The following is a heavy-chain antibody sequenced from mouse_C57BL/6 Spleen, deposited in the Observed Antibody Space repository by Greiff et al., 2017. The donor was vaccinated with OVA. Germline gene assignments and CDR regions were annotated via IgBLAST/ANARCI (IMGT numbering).Heavy chain of an antibody. CDR1: GYTFTSYW. Sequence: VQLQQSGAELVMPGASVKLSCKASGYTFTSYWMHWVKQRPGQGLEWIGEIDPSDSYTNYNQKFKGKSTLTVDKSSSTAYMQLSSLTSEDSAVYYCARKDDGGFAYWGQVTLVTVSA. CDR3: ARKDDGGFAY. CDR2: IDPSDSYT. D-gene: IGHD2-3*01. V-gene: IGHV1-69*01. J-gene: IGHJ3*01.